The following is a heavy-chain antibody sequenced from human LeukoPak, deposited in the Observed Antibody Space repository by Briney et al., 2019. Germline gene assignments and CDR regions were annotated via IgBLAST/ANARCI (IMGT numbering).Heavy chain of an antibody. CDR1: GYTFTSYD. J-gene: IGHJ4*02. CDR2: MNPNSGNT. Sequence: GASVKVSCKASGYTFTSYDINLVRQATGQGLEWMGWMNPNSGNTGYAQKFQGRVTMTRNTSISTAYMELSSLRSEDTAVYYCARARRGYLSVVVGSSGPEYYFDYWGQGTLVTVSS. V-gene: IGHV1-8*01. D-gene: IGHD3-22*01. CDR3: ARARRGYLSVVVGSSGPEYYFDY.